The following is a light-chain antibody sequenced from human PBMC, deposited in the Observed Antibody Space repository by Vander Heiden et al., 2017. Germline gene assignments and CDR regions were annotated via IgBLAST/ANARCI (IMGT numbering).Light chain of an antibody. J-gene: IGLJ3*02. CDR2: DVT. V-gene: IGLV2-14*03. CDR3: SSYTSSRTRV. Sequence: QSALTQPASVSGSPGQSITISCTGTSSDVGGYNYVSWYQQHPGKAPNLMIYDVTNRPSGVSNRFSGSKSGNTASLTISGLQAEDDADYYCSSYTSSRTRVFGGGTKVTVL. CDR1: SSDVGGYNY.